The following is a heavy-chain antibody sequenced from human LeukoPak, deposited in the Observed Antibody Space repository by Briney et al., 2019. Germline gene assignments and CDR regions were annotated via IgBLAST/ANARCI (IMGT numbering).Heavy chain of an antibody. D-gene: IGHD6-13*01. CDR2: INHSGST. CDR3: AASSSWYYSDY. CDR1: GGSFSGYY. J-gene: IGHJ4*02. Sequence: SETLSLTCAVYGGSFSGYYWSWIRRPPGKGRVGIGEINHSGSTNYNPSLKSRVTISVDTSKTQFSLKLSSVTAADTAVYYCAASSSWYYSDYWGQGTLVTVSS. V-gene: IGHV4-34*01.